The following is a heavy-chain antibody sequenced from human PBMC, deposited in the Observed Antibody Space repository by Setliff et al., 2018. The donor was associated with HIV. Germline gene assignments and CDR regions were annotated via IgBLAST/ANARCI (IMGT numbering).Heavy chain of an antibody. D-gene: IGHD3-16*02. J-gene: IGHJ4*02. CDR3: ARGSDYIWGNYRFPFDY. V-gene: IGHV4-39*07. CDR1: GGSFSSDSYY. CDR2: IYYSGST. Sequence: KPSETLSLTCSVSGGSFSSDSYYWGWIRQFPGKGLEWIGSIYYSGSTYYHPSLKSRVTISVDTSKNQFSLKLSSVTAADTAVYYCARGSDYIWGNYRFPFDYWGQGTLVTVSS.